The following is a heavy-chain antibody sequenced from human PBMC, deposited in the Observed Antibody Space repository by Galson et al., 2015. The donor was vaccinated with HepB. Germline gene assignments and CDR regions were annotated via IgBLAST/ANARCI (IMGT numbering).Heavy chain of an antibody. J-gene: IGHJ6*02. Sequence: SLRLSCAASGFTFSDYYMSWIRQAPGKGLEWVSYISSSSSYTNYADSVKGRFTISRDNAKNSLYLQMNSVRAEDTAVYYCARDSGLQGSNYYDYYYGMAVWVQGTTVTVPS. CDR3: ARDSGLQGSNYYDYYYGMAV. D-gene: IGHD5-24*01. V-gene: IGHV3-11*06. CDR1: GFTFSDYY. CDR2: ISSSSSYT.